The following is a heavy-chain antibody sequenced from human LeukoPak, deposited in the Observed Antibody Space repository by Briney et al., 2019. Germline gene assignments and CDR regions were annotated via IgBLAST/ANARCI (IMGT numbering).Heavy chain of an antibody. Sequence: PGGSLRLSCVGSGFTFSNYAMSWVRQAPGKGLEWISDINPGGATNYYADSVRGRLAISRTTTKNTLFIHITSLRADATAEFYCSNGGNYYGSGSYRGNFDYWGQGTLVTVSS. CDR1: GFTFSNYA. V-gene: IGHV3-23*01. J-gene: IGHJ4*02. CDR2: INPGGATN. CDR3: SNGGNYYGSGSYRGNFDY. D-gene: IGHD3-10*01.